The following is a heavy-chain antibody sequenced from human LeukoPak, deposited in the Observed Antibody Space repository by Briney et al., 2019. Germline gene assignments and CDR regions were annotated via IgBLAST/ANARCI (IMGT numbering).Heavy chain of an antibody. CDR3: ARTYGDYKDDAFDI. Sequence: GGSLRLSCAASGFTFSSYSMNWVRQAPGQGLEWLSSISSSSTYIYYADSLKGRFTISRDIAKNSLYLRMNSLRADDTAVYYCARTYGDYKDDAFDIWGQGTMVTVSS. D-gene: IGHD4-17*01. CDR2: ISSSSTYI. V-gene: IGHV3-21*01. CDR1: GFTFSSYS. J-gene: IGHJ3*02.